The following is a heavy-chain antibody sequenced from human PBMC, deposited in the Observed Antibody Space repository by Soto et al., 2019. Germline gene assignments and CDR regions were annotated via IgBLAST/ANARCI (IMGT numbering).Heavy chain of an antibody. D-gene: IGHD4-17*01. Sequence: PGGSLRLSCAVSGFTFSRFWMGWVRQAPGRGLEWVANIQQDGSEKYYVDSVKGRFTMSKDNVKNSLYLQMNSLGAEDTAVYYCAIVRYGGYSYYFDYWGQGALVTVSS. J-gene: IGHJ4*02. CDR3: AIVRYGGYSYYFDY. V-gene: IGHV3-7*03. CDR2: IQQDGSEK. CDR1: GFTFSRFW.